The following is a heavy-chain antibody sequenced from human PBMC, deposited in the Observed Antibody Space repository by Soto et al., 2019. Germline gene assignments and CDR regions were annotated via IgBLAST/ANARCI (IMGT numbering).Heavy chain of an antibody. CDR3: AREGYYDSSGRYYFDY. CDR1: GGSISSGGYY. Sequence: SETLSLTCTVSGGSISSGGYYWSWIRQHPGKGLEWIGYIYYSGSTYYNPSLKSRVTISVDTSKNQFSLKLSSVTAADTAVYYCAREGYYDSSGRYYFDYWGQGTLVTVSS. J-gene: IGHJ4*02. V-gene: IGHV4-31*03. CDR2: IYYSGST. D-gene: IGHD3-22*01.